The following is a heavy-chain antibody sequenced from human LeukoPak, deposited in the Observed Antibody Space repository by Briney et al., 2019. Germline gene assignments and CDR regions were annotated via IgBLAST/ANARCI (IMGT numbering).Heavy chain of an antibody. V-gene: IGHV3-30*18. CDR2: ISYDGSNK. CDR1: GFTFSSYG. CDR3: AKVGGRRTMDRPLDY. D-gene: IGHD2-2*01. J-gene: IGHJ4*02. Sequence: PGGSLRLSCAASGFTFSSYGMHWVRQAPGKGLEWVAVISYDGSNKYYADSVKGRFTISRDNSKNTLYLQMNSLRAEDTAVYYCAKVGGRRTMDRPLDYWGQGTLVTVSS.